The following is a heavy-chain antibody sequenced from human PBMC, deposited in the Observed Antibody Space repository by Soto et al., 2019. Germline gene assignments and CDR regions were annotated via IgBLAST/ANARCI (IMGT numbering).Heavy chain of an antibody. CDR1: GFSLSTTRVG. Sequence: QITLKESGPTLVKPTQTLTLTCTFSGFSLSTTRVGVGWIRQPPGKALEWLALIYWDDDKRYSPFLKSRLTITXDTSKNQVVLTMTNMDPMDTATYFCAHTLVAGLGYYFDYWGQGTLVTXS. D-gene: IGHD6-19*01. J-gene: IGHJ4*02. CDR3: AHTLVAGLGYYFDY. CDR2: IYWDDDK. V-gene: IGHV2-5*02.